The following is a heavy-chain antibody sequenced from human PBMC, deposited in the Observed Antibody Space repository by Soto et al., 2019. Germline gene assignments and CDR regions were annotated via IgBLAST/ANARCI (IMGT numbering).Heavy chain of an antibody. Sequence: ASVKVSCKVSGYTLTELSMHWVRQAPGKGLEWMGGIDPEDGETIYAQKFQGRVTMTEDTSTDTAYMELSSLRSEDTAVYYCARSIVVVTAADYWGQGTLVTVSS. CDR1: GYTLTELS. V-gene: IGHV1-24*01. CDR3: ARSIVVVTAADY. D-gene: IGHD2-21*02. CDR2: IDPEDGET. J-gene: IGHJ4*02.